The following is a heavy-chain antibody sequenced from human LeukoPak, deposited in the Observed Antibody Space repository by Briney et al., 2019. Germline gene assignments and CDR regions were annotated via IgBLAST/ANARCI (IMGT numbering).Heavy chain of an antibody. CDR1: GFTFSSSW. D-gene: IGHD3-22*01. CDR3: ARDVGYSDAFDI. J-gene: IGHJ3*02. CDR2: IKEDGTAK. V-gene: IGHV3-7*01. Sequence: PGGSLRLSCAASGFTFSSSWMAWVRQAPGKGLEWVGNIKEDGTAKNYVVSVRGRFTISRDNAKNSLYLQMNSLRAEDTAVYYCARDVGYSDAFDIWGQGTMVTVSS.